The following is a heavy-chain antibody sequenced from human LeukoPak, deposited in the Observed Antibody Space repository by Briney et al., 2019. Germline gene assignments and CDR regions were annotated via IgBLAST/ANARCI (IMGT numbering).Heavy chain of an antibody. CDR1: GGSISSYY. V-gene: IGHV4-34*01. CDR2: INHSGST. CDR3: ARGGRWNRLYDY. J-gene: IGHJ4*02. Sequence: PSETLSLTCTVSGGSISSYYWSWIRQPPGKGLEWIGEINHSGSTNYNPSLKSRVTISVDTSKNQFSLKLSSVTAADTAVYYCARGGRWNRLYDYWGQGTLVTVSS. D-gene: IGHD1-1*01.